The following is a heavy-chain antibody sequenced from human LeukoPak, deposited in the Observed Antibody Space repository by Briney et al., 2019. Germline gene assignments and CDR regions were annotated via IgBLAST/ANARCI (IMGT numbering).Heavy chain of an antibody. D-gene: IGHD2-8*01. CDR2: IYPGDSDT. Sequence: GESLQISCQGSGYSFTSYWIGWVRPMPGKGLEWMGIIYPGDSDTRYSTSFQGQVTISADKSISTAYLQWSSLKASDTAMYYCARLDTNSLSYYYYYYGMDVWGQGTTVTVSS. J-gene: IGHJ6*02. CDR3: ARLDTNSLSYYYYYYGMDV. CDR1: GYSFTSYW. V-gene: IGHV5-51*01.